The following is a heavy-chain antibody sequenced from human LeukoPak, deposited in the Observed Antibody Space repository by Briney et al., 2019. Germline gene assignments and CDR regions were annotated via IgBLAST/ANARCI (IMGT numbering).Heavy chain of an antibody. J-gene: IGHJ4*02. V-gene: IGHV1-2*02. CDR2: INPNSGAT. D-gene: IGHD2-15*01. CDR3: ARFLIGGGTPHYFDY. Sequence: ASVKVSCKASGYTFTGHNMHWVRQAPGQGLEWMGWINPNSGATNYAQKFQGRVIMTTDTLTSTAYMELMSLRSDDTAVYYCARFLIGGGTPHYFDYWGQATLVTVSS. CDR1: GYTFTGHN.